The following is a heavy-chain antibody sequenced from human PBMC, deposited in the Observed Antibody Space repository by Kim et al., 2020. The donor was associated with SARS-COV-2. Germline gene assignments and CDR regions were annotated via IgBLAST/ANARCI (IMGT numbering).Heavy chain of an antibody. Sequence: NPSLKSRVTISVDTSKNQFSLKLSSVTAADTAVYYCARDRLLWFGELFDPWGQGTLVTVSS. V-gene: IGHV4-59*01. CDR3: ARDRLLWFGELFDP. J-gene: IGHJ5*02. D-gene: IGHD3-10*01.